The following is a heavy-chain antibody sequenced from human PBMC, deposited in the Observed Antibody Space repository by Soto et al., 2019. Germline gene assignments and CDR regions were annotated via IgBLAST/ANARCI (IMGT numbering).Heavy chain of an antibody. J-gene: IGHJ6*02. CDR3: ARDRGVRDV. V-gene: IGHV1-2*02. CDR2: INPDSGVT. D-gene: IGHD3-16*01. Sequence: QVQLVQSGAEVKKPGASVKVSCKASGYTFTSYYMHWVRQAPGQGLELMGWINPDSGVTYYPHKFQDRVTMTRDTSISTAYMELSRLTSDDTALYSCARDRGVRDVWGQGTTVIVSS. CDR1: GYTFTSYY.